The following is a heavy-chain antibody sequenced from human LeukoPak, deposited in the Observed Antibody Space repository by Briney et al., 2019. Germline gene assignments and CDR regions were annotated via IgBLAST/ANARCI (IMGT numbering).Heavy chain of an antibody. CDR3: ARVSDAYDYFYDY. V-gene: IGHV3-21*01. Sequence: GGSLRLSCAASGFTLSSYSMNWVRRAPGKGLEGVASVSRSSRFIFYADSVQGRFSISRDDAKDSLFLQMTSLRAEDTAVYYCARVSDAYDYFYDYWGQGTLVTVSS. CDR2: VSRSSRFI. D-gene: IGHD5-12*01. CDR1: GFTLSSYS. J-gene: IGHJ4*02.